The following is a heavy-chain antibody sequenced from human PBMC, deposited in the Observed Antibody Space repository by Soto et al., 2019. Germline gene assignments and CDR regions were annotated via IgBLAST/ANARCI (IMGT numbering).Heavy chain of an antibody. J-gene: IGHJ4*02. CDR2: IYYSGST. CDR3: ATRGGAWHYYFDY. D-gene: IGHD3-16*01. CDR1: GGSISSSSYY. Sequence: SETLSLTCTVSGGSISSSSYYWGWIRQPPGKGLEWIGSIYYSGSTYYNPSLKSRVTISVDTSKNQFSLRLTSVTATDTAVYFCATRGGAWHYYFDYWGQGSLVTVSS. V-gene: IGHV4-39*01.